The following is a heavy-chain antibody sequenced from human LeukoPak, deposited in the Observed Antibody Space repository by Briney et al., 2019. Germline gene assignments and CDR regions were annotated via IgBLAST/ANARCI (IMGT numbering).Heavy chain of an antibody. J-gene: IGHJ4*02. V-gene: IGHV1-8*03. CDR1: GYTFTNYH. Sequence: ASVKVSCKASGYTFTNYHINWVRQASGQGLEWMTWINPDTGDKGYARKFQDRVAITTDTSISTAYMELSSLSSEDTAVYFCARTTSMTASGYDYWGQGTLVSVSS. D-gene: IGHD2-21*02. CDR2: INPDTGDK. CDR3: ARTTSMTASGYDY.